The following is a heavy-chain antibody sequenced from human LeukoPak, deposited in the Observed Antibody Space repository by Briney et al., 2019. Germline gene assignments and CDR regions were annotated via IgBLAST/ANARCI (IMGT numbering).Heavy chain of an antibody. V-gene: IGHV1-18*01. Sequence: ASVTVSCKASGYTFTSYGISWVRQAPGQGLEWMGWISAYNGNTNYAQKLQGRVTMTTDTSTSTAYMELRSLRSDDTAVYYCARDGADYGDYPIDYWGQGTLVTVSS. D-gene: IGHD4-17*01. CDR1: GYTFTSYG. CDR2: ISAYNGNT. J-gene: IGHJ4*02. CDR3: ARDGADYGDYPIDY.